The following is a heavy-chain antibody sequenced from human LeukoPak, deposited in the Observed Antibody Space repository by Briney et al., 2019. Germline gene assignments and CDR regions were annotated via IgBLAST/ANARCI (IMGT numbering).Heavy chain of an antibody. J-gene: IGHJ4*02. Sequence: PSETLSLTCTVSGGSISSGGYYWSWIRQHPGKGLEWIGYIYYSGSTYYNPSLKSRVTISVDTSKNQFSLKLSSVTAADTAVYYCARGNYDFWSGTTNYYFDYWGQGTLVTVSS. D-gene: IGHD3-3*01. V-gene: IGHV4-31*03. CDR3: ARGNYDFWSGTTNYYFDY. CDR1: GGSISSGGYY. CDR2: IYYSGST.